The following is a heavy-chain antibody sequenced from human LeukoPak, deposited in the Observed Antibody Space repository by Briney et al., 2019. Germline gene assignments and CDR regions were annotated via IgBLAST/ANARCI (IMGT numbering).Heavy chain of an antibody. CDR1: GFTFSDYY. V-gene: IGHV3-11*01. CDR3: ASRDYYDSSGYSP. D-gene: IGHD3-22*01. Sequence: PGGSLRLSCAASGFTFSDYYMSWIRQAPGKGLEWVSYISSSGSTIYYADSAKGRFTISRDNAKNSLYLQMNSLRAEDTAVYYCASRDYYDSSGYSPWGQGTLVTVSS. CDR2: ISSSGSTI. J-gene: IGHJ4*02.